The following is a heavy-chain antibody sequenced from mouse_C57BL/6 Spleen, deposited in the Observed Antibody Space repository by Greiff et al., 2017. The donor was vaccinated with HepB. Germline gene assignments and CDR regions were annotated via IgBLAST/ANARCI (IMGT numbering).Heavy chain of an antibody. Sequence: ESGPGLVKPSQSLSLTCSVTGYSITSGYYWNWIRQFPGNKLEWMGYISYDGSNNYNPSLKNRISITRDTSKNQFFLKLNSVTTEDTATYYCARDEYDILYAMDYWGQGTSVTVSS. D-gene: IGHD2-12*01. J-gene: IGHJ4*01. V-gene: IGHV3-6*01. CDR2: ISYDGSN. CDR3: ARDEYDILYAMDY. CDR1: GYSITSGYY.